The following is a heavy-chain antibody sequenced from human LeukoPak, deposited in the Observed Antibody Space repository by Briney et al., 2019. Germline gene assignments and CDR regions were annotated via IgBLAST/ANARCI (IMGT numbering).Heavy chain of an antibody. D-gene: IGHD5-12*01. CDR3: ARGGHSGYDPMGY. CDR2: ISSSSSYI. CDR1: GFTFSSYS. Sequence: PGGSLRLSCAASGFTFSSYSMNWVRQAPGKGLEWVSSISSSSSYIYYADSVKGRFTISRDNAKNSLYLQMNSLRAEDTAVYYCARGGHSGYDPMGYWGQGTLVTVSS. V-gene: IGHV3-21*01. J-gene: IGHJ4*02.